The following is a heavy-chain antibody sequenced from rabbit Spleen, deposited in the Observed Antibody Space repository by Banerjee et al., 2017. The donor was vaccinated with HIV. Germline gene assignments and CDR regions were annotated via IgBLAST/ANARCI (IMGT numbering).Heavy chain of an antibody. V-gene: IGHV1S40*01. D-gene: IGHD8-1*01. CDR2: IGAGISYTI. CDR1: GFSFSTSYY. J-gene: IGHJ6*01. CDR3: ARDTGSSFSSYGMAL. Sequence: QSLEESGGDLVKPGASLTLTCTASGFSFSTSYYMCWVRQPPGKGPEWIACIGAGISYTIYYATWAKGRFTISKTSSTTVTLQMTSLTVADTATYFCARDTGSSFSSYGMALWGPGTLVTVS.